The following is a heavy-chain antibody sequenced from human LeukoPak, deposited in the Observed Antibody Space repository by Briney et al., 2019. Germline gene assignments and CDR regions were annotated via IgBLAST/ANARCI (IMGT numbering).Heavy chain of an antibody. D-gene: IGHD5-24*01. J-gene: IGHJ1*01. CDR1: GYTFTSYY. CDR3: ARDPVEMATIAYFQH. CDR2: INPSGGST. Sequence: ASVKASCKASGYTFTSYYMHWVRQAPGQGLEWMGIINPSGGSTSYAQKFQGRVTMTRDTSTSTVYMELSSLRSEDTAVYYCARDPVEMATIAYFQHWGQGTLVTVSS. V-gene: IGHV1-46*01.